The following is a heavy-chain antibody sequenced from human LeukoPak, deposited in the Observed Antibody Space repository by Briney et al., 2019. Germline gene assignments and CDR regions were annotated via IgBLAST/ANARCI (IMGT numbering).Heavy chain of an antibody. Sequence: PSETLSLTCAVYGGSFSGYYWSWIRQPPGKGLEWIGEINHSGSTNYNPSLKSRVTISVDTSKNQLSLKLSSVTAADTAAYYCARGGIVGAPGGYFDYWGQGTLVAVSS. J-gene: IGHJ4*02. CDR2: INHSGST. CDR1: GGSFSGYY. V-gene: IGHV4-34*01. CDR3: ARGGIVGAPGGYFDY. D-gene: IGHD1-26*01.